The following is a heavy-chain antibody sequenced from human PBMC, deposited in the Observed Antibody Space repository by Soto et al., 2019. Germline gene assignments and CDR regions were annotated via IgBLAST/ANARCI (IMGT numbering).Heavy chain of an antibody. J-gene: IGHJ6*02. D-gene: IGHD5-12*01. CDR2: IYYSGSS. CDR3: ARAIVVTVGGMGV. Sequence: PSETLSLTCTVSGGSISNADYYWSWVRQPPGKGLEWIGYIYYSGSSFFNPSLKSRVTMSKDTSKNQFSLRLTSVTAADTAVYYCARAIVVTVGGMGVWGRGTTVTV. CDR1: GGSISNADYY. V-gene: IGHV4-30-4*01.